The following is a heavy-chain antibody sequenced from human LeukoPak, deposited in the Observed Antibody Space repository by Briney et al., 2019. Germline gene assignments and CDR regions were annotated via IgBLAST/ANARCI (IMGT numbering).Heavy chain of an antibody. Sequence: SETLSLTCNVSGGSISSNEYYWGWIRQPPGKGLEWIANMYYSGSTYYNPSLKSRVTISIDTSKNQLSLKLSSVTAADTAVYYCARDEMEHHGSYYDFWGQGTLVTVSS. CDR1: GGSISSNEYY. D-gene: IGHD1/OR15-1a*01. J-gene: IGHJ4*02. V-gene: IGHV4-39*07. CDR2: MYYSGST. CDR3: ARDEMEHHGSYYDF.